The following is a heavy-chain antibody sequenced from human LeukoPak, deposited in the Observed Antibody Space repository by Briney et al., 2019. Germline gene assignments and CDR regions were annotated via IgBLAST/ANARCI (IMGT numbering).Heavy chain of an antibody. CDR1: GFTFSSYA. D-gene: IGHD1-26*01. J-gene: IGHJ4*02. V-gene: IGHV3-23*01. CDR2: ISGSGGST. CDR3: ATSFAFSSGRSDY. Sequence: GGSLRLSCAASGFTFSSYAMSWVRQAPGKGLEWVSAISGSGGSTYYADSVKGRFTISRGNSKNTLYLQMNSLRAEDTAVYYCATSFAFSSGRSDYWGQGTLVTVSS.